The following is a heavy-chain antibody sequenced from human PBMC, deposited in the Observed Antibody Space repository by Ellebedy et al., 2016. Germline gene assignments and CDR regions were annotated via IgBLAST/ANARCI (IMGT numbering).Heavy chain of an antibody. V-gene: IGHV1-18*01. Sequence: ASVKVSCKASGYTFFSHNINWVRQAPGQGLEWMGWISPYNGHTNYAQKGKGRVTITTDTSTRTAYMELRSLRSDDTAVYYCARVSRFLDETWFDPWGQGTLVTVSS. CDR3: ARVSRFLDETWFDP. CDR2: ISPYNGHT. D-gene: IGHD3-3*01. J-gene: IGHJ5*02. CDR1: GYTFFSHN.